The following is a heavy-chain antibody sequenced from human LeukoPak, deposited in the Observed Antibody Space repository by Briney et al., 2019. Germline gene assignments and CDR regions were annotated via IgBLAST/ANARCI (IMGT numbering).Heavy chain of an antibody. Sequence: SETLSLTCTVSGGSISSNNYYWGWIRQPPGKGLEWIGYIYYSGSTNYNPSLKSRVTISVDTSKNQFSLKLSSVTAADTAVYYCARVSRGYSGYARIDYWGQGTLVTVSS. CDR2: IYYSGST. D-gene: IGHD5-12*01. CDR1: GGSISSNNYY. J-gene: IGHJ4*02. V-gene: IGHV4-61*05. CDR3: ARVSRGYSGYARIDY.